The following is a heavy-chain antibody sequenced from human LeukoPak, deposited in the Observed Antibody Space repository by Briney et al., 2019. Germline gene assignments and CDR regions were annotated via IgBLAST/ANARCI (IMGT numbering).Heavy chain of an antibody. CDR2: ISDRGTTI. CDR1: GFSFSSYE. V-gene: IGHV3-48*03. CDR3: VRDSCSGGSCYYGMDV. J-gene: IGHJ6*02. Sequence: GGSLRLSCAASGFSFSSYEVNWVRQAPGKGLEWVSYISDRGTTIYYADSVKGRFTISRNNARNSVFLQMDSLTAEDMAVYYCVRDSCSGGSCYYGMDVWGQGTTVVVSS. D-gene: IGHD2-15*01.